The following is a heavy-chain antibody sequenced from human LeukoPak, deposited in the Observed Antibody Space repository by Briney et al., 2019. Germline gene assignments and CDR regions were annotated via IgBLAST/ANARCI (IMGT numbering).Heavy chain of an antibody. CDR3: ARHSARITIFGVVIIRWFDP. Sequence: PSETLSLTCTVSGGSISSSSYYWGWLRQPPGKGLEWIGSIYYSGSTYYNPSLKSRVTISVDTSKNQFSLKLSSVTAADTAMYYCARHSARITIFGVVIIRWFDPWGQGTLVTVSS. CDR2: IYYSGST. D-gene: IGHD3-3*01. J-gene: IGHJ5*02. V-gene: IGHV4-39*01. CDR1: GGSISSSSYY.